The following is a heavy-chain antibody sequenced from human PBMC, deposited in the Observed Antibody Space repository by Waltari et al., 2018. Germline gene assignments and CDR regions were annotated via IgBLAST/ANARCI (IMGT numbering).Heavy chain of an antibody. J-gene: IGHJ4*02. CDR3: ARDLDSSSSGSDY. V-gene: IGHV1-69*09. Sequence: QVQLVQSGAEVKKPGSSVKVSCKASGGTFSSYAISWVRQAPGQGLEWMGRIIPILGIAKDEQKCQGRVTITADKSTSTAYMELSSLRSEDTAVYYCARDLDSSSSGSDYWGQGTLVTVSS. CDR1: GGTFSSYA. CDR2: IIPILGIA. D-gene: IGHD6-6*01.